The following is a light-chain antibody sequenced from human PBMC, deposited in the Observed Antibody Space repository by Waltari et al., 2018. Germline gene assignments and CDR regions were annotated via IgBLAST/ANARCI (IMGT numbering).Light chain of an antibody. J-gene: IGKJ5*01. CDR3: QQRGNWRLT. V-gene: IGKV3-11*01. CDR1: RSVITY. CDR2: DAS. Sequence: LVLTQSPATLSLSPGDRATLSCRASRSVITYLAWYQQKPGQAPRLLIYDASKRATGIPARFSGSGSGTDFALTISSVEPEDCAVYYCQQRGNWRLTFGQGTRLEIK.